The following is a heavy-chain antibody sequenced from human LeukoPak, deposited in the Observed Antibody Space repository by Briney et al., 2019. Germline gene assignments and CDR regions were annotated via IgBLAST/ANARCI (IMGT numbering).Heavy chain of an antibody. CDR2: ISSSSSYI. CDR1: GFTFSSYS. CDR3: ARAYGSGSYLRVGHNQDWFDP. V-gene: IGHV3-21*04. D-gene: IGHD3-10*01. Sequence: PGGSLRLSCAASGFTFSSYSMNWVRQAPGKGLEWVSSISSSSSYIYYADSVKGRFTISRDNAKNSLYLQMNSLRAEDTAVYYCARAYGSGSYLRVGHNQDWFDPWGQGTLVTVSS. J-gene: IGHJ5*02.